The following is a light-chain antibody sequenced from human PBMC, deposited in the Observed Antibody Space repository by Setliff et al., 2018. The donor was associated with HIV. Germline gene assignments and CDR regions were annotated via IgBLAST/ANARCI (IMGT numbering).Light chain of an antibody. CDR1: HGIVNS. CDR3: QQYYDKPST. CDR2: ATS. V-gene: IGKV1-NL1*01. J-gene: IGKJ5*01. Sequence: DIQMTQSPSSLSASVGDRVTLTCRASHGIVNSLAWYQQKPGKSPKLLLYATSRLESGVPPRFSGSGSGTDFTLTINSLQPEDFATYYCQQYYDKPSTFGQGTRLEIK.